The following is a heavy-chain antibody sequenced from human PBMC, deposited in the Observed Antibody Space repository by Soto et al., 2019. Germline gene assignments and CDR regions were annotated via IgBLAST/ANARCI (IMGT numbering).Heavy chain of an antibody. CDR3: VRGGREYYYGTGSYHPFDY. V-gene: IGHV1-18*04. D-gene: IGHD3-10*01. J-gene: IGHJ4*02. CDR1: GYTFTNYG. CDR2: ISANNGNT. Sequence: QIQLVQSGAEVKKPGASVKVSCKTSGYTFTNYGVSWVRQAPGQGPEWMGWISANNGNTNYAPKFQGRVSVTTDTSASTAYMELRDLRSDDTGLYYCVRGGREYYYGTGSYHPFDYWGQGTLVTVSS.